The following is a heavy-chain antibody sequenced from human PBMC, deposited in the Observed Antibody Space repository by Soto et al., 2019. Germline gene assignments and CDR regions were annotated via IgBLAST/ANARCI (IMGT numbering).Heavy chain of an antibody. CDR3: ARGGRRYYGSGSYYMAPVDY. CDR1: GCTCSIYA. J-gene: IGHJ4*02. Sequence: ASVKVSFHASGCTCSIYAISWVRQATGQGLEWMGGIIPIFGTANYAQKFQGRVTITADESTSTAYMELSSLRSEDTAVYYCARGGRRYYGSGSYYMAPVDYWGQGTLVTVSS. V-gene: IGHV1-69*13. D-gene: IGHD3-10*01. CDR2: IIPIFGTA.